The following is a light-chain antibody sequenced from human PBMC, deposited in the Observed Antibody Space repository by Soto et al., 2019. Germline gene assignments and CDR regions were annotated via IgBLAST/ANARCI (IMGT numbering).Light chain of an antibody. J-gene: IGLJ3*02. Sequence: QSVLTQPPSASGSPGQSVTISCTGTKNDIGVYDFVSWYQHHPGKAPRLIIYEVVQRPSGVPDRFSGSKSGNTASLTVSGLQAADEADYYCSSFTTSSTLVFAGGTKVTVL. CDR1: KNDIGVYDF. CDR2: EVV. CDR3: SSFTTSSTLV. V-gene: IGLV2-8*01.